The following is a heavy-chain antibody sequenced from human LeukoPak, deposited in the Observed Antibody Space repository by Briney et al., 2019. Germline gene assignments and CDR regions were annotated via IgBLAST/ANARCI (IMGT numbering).Heavy chain of an antibody. CDR3: ARAAESDITMVRGDLYYFDY. Sequence: ASVKVSCKASGYTFNIYDINWVRQAPGQRLEWMGWINAGNGNTRYSQEFQGRVTITRDTSASTASMELSSLRSEDMAVYYCARAAESDITMVRGDLYYFDYWGQGTLVTVSS. D-gene: IGHD3-10*01. V-gene: IGHV1-3*03. J-gene: IGHJ4*02. CDR2: INAGNGNT. CDR1: GYTFNIYD.